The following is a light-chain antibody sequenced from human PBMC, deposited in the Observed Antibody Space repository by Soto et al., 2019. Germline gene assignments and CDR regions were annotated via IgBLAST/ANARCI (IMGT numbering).Light chain of an antibody. CDR1: SSDVGGYNY. CDR2: EVN. Sequence: QSALTQPPSASGSPGQSVTISCTGTSSDVGGYNYVSWYQQHPGKAPRLMIFEVNQRPSGVPDRFFGSKSGNTASLPVSGLQAEDEADYYCSSYAGSNNYVVFGGGTKLTVL. J-gene: IGLJ2*01. CDR3: SSYAGSNNYVV. V-gene: IGLV2-8*01.